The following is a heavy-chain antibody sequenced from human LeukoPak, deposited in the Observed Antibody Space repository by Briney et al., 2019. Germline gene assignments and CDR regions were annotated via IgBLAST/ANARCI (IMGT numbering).Heavy chain of an antibody. Sequence: PGGSLRLSCAASGFTFRSYWMHWVRQAPGKGLVWVSRINIVGSSTSYADSVKGRFTISRDNAKNTLYLQMNSLRAEDTAVYYCARDRGSSCLVVWGKGTTVTVSS. D-gene: IGHD6-13*01. CDR2: INIVGSST. CDR1: GFTFRSYW. CDR3: ARDRGSSCLVV. V-gene: IGHV3-74*01. J-gene: IGHJ6*04.